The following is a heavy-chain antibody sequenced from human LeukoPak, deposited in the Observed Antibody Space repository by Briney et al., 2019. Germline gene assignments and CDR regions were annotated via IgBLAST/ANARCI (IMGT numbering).Heavy chain of an antibody. D-gene: IGHD6-19*01. CDR3: ARGAVAGTDY. Sequence: SENLSLTCTVSGGSISSYYWSWIRQPPGKGLEWIGYIYYSGSTNYNPSLKSRVTISVDTSENQFSLKLSSVTAADTAVYYCARGAVAGTDYWGQGTLVTVSS. V-gene: IGHV4-59*01. J-gene: IGHJ4*02. CDR2: IYYSGST. CDR1: GGSISSYY.